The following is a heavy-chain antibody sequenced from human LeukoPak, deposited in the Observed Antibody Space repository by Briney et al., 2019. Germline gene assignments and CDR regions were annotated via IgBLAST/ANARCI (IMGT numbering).Heavy chain of an antibody. CDR1: GGSISSYY. CDR3: ASDPLYYDILTGYYTGGMDV. V-gene: IGHV4-59*01. J-gene: IGHJ6*04. CDR2: IYYSGST. Sequence: PSETLSLTCTVSGGSISSYYWSWIRQPPGKGLEWIGYIYYSGSTNYNPSLKIRVTISVDTPKNQFSLKLSSVTAADTAVYSCASDPLYYDILTGYYTGGMDVWGKGPTVTVSS. D-gene: IGHD3-9*01.